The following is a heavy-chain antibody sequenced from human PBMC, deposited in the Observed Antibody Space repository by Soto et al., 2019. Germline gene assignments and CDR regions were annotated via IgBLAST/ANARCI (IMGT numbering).Heavy chain of an antibody. V-gene: IGHV4-39*01. J-gene: IGHJ4*02. D-gene: IGHD2-15*01. CDR1: GGSISSSSYY. Sequence: SETLSLTCTVSGGSISSSSYYWGWIRQPPGKGLEWIGSIYYSGSTYYNPSLKSRVTISVDTSKNQFSLKLSSVTAADTAVYYCARLLSGGSCCDYWGQGTLVTVSS. CDR2: IYYSGST. CDR3: ARLLSGGSCCDY.